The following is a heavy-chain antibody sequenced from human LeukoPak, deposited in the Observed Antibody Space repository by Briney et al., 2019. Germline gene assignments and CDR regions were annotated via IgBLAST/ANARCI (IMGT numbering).Heavy chain of an antibody. CDR3: ARERSSSDGIDY. J-gene: IGHJ4*02. CDR2: ISYDGSNK. CDR1: GFTFSNYA. D-gene: IGHD6-6*01. Sequence: GRSLRLSCAASGFTFSNYAMHWVRQAPGKGLEWVAVISYDGSNKYYADSVKGRFTISRDNSKNTLYLQVNSLRAEDTAMYYCARERSSSDGIDYWGQGTLVTVSS. V-gene: IGHV3-30-3*01.